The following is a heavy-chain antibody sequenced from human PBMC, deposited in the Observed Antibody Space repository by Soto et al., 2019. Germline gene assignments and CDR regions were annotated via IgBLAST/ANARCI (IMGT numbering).Heavy chain of an antibody. V-gene: IGHV1-18*01. Sequence: ASVKVSCKASGYTFTSYAMHWVRQAPGQRLEWMGWISAYNGNTNYAQKLQGRVTMTTDTSTSTAYMELRSLRSDDTAVYYCARGISGYSSSWSNYYYGMDVWGQGTTVTVSS. CDR2: ISAYNGNT. D-gene: IGHD6-13*01. CDR3: ARGISGYSSSWSNYYYGMDV. J-gene: IGHJ6*02. CDR1: GYTFTSYA.